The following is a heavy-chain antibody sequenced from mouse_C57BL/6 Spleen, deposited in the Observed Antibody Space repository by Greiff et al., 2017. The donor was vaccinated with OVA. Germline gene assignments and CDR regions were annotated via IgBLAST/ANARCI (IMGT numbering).Heavy chain of an antibody. CDR1: GYAFSSSW. D-gene: IGHD1-1*01. J-gene: IGHJ1*03. Sequence: VQLQESGPELVKPGASVKISCKASGYAFSSSWMNWVKQRPGQGLEWIGRIYPGDGDTNYNGKFKGKATLTADKSSSTAYMQLSSLTSEDSAVYVCARSSYYYGSSYGYFDVWGTGTTVTVSS. CDR2: IYPGDGDT. CDR3: ARSSYYYGSSYGYFDV. V-gene: IGHV1-82*01.